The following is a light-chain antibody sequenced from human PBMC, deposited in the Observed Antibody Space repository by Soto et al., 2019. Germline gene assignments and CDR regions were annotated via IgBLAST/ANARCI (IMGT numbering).Light chain of an antibody. CDR1: QSVSSRY. CDR2: GAS. CDR3: QHYGRSPIT. J-gene: IGKJ5*01. V-gene: IGKV3-20*01. Sequence: EIVMTQPTATPPGSPGERATLPCRARQSVSSRYLAWYQQKHGQAPRLLIYGASSRATGIPDRFSGSGSATDFTLTISRLEHEDVALYYCQHYGRSPITFGQGTRLEIK.